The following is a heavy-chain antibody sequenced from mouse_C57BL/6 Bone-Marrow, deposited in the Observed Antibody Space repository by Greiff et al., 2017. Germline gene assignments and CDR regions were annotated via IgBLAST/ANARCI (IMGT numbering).Heavy chain of an antibody. CDR3: ARPYYSNYWYFDV. D-gene: IGHD2-5*01. Sequence: VQLQQPGAELVKPGASVKMSCKASGYPFPSYWITWVKQRPGQGLEWIGDIYPGSGSTNYNEKFKSKATLTVDTSSSTAYMQLSSLTSEDSSVYYCARPYYSNYWYFDVWGTGTTVTVSS. CDR1: GYPFPSYW. J-gene: IGHJ1*03. CDR2: IYPGSGST. V-gene: IGHV1-55*01.